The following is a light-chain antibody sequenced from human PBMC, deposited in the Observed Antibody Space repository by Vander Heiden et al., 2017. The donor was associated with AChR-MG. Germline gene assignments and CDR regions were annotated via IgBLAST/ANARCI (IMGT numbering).Light chain of an antibody. CDR2: GRD. V-gene: IGLV3-19*01. CDR3: HSRDSRGLHYV. Sequence: SSELTQDPAVSVALGQTVTIPCYGHRLKHYYATWYRQKPGQAPILVFHGRDNRPSGIPDRFSGSSSGKTASLTIAGAQAEDEADYYCHSRDSRGLHYVFGTGTTVTVL. J-gene: IGLJ1*01. CDR1: RLKHYY.